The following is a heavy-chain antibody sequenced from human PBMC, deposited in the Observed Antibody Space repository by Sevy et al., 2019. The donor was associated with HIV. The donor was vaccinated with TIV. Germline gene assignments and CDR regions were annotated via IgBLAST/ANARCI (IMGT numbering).Heavy chain of an antibody. CDR2: IYPDDSET. Sequence: GGSLRLSCEGSGYSFTSHWIGWVRHMPGKGLEWMGIIYPDDSETRYSPSFQGQVTFSADKSISPAYLQWGSLKASDTAMYYCATSRSGYFDSSGYYIYWGQGTMVTVSS. CDR1: GYSFTSHW. V-gene: IGHV5-51*01. J-gene: IGHJ4*02. CDR3: ATSRSGYFDSSGYYIY. D-gene: IGHD3-22*01.